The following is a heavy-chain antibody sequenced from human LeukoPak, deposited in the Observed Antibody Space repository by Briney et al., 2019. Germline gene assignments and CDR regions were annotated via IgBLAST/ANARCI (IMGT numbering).Heavy chain of an antibody. D-gene: IGHD6-13*01. V-gene: IGHV4-31*03. CDR2: IYYSGST. CDR3: ARAEGHNEQQHANTYYYYYYYMDV. Sequence: SQTLSLTCTVSGGSISSGGYYWSWIRQHPGKGLEWIGYIYYSGSTNYNPSLKSRVTISVDTSKNQFSLKLSSVTAADTAVYYCARAEGHNEQQHANTYYYYYYYMDVWGKGTTVTVSS. CDR1: GGSISSGGYY. J-gene: IGHJ6*03.